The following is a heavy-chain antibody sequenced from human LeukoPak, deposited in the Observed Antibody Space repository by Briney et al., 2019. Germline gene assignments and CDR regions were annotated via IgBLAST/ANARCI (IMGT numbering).Heavy chain of an antibody. Sequence: PGGSLRLSCAASGLTFSSYGMHWVRQAPGKGLEWVTFMRYDGVNKYYADSVKGRFTISRDNSKNTLYLQMNSLRAEDTAVYYCAKDHCSSTSCFYYDYYMDVWGKGTTVTVSS. CDR3: AKDHCSSTSCFYYDYYMDV. V-gene: IGHV3-30*02. D-gene: IGHD2-2*01. CDR2: MRYDGVNK. CDR1: GLTFSSYG. J-gene: IGHJ6*03.